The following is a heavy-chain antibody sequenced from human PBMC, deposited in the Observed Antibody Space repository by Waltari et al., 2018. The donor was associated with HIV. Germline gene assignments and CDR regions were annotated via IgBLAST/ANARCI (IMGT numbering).Heavy chain of an antibody. Sequence: QVQLVESGGGVVQPGRSLRLSCAASGFTFSSYGMHWVRQAPGKGLEWVAVISYDGSNKYDADSVKGRFTISRDNSKNTLYLQMNSLRAEDTAVYYCAKGGSGYYYPNYWGQGTLVTVSS. CDR1: GFTFSSYG. V-gene: IGHV3-30*18. D-gene: IGHD3-22*01. J-gene: IGHJ4*02. CDR2: ISYDGSNK. CDR3: AKGGSGYYYPNY.